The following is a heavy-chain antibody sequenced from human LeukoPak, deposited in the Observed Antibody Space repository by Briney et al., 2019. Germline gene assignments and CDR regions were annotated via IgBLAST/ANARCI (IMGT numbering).Heavy chain of an antibody. CDR3: ARAGYSSSWTIDY. D-gene: IGHD6-13*01. J-gene: IGHJ4*02. CDR2: IYYSGST. CDR1: GGSISSSSYY. V-gene: IGHV4-39*07. Sequence: PSETLSLTCTVSGGSISSSSYYWGWIRQPPGKGLEWIGSIYYSGSTYYNPSLKSRVTISVDTSKNQFSLKLSSVTAADTAVYYCARAGYSSSWTIDYWGQGTLVTVSS.